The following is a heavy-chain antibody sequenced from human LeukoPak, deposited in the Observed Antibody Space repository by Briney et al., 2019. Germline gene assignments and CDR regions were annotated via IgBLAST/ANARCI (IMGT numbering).Heavy chain of an antibody. D-gene: IGHD6-13*01. CDR3: ARDIAAAGTFYYYYMDV. J-gene: IGHJ6*03. Sequence: GGSLRPSCAASGFTFSNAWMSWVRQAPGKGLEWVANIKQDGSEKYYVDSVKGRFTISRDNAKNSLYLQMNSLRAEDTAVYYCARDIAAAGTFYYYYMDVWGKGTTVTVSS. V-gene: IGHV3-7*01. CDR1: GFTFSNAW. CDR2: IKQDGSEK.